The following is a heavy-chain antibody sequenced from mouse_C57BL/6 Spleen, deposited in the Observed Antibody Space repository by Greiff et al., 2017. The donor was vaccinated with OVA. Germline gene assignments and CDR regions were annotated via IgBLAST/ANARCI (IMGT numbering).Heavy chain of an antibody. Sequence: EVMLVESGGDLVKPGGSLKLSCAASGFTFSSYGMSWVRQTPDKRLEWVATISSGGSYTYYTDSVKGRFTISRDNAKNTLYLQMSSLQSVDTALYYCARFRQGDDGSYFDVWGTGTTLTVSS. CDR2: ISSGGSYT. J-gene: IGHJ1*03. CDR3: ARFRQGDDGSYFDV. CDR1: GFTFSSYG. V-gene: IGHV5-6*02. D-gene: IGHD1-2*01.